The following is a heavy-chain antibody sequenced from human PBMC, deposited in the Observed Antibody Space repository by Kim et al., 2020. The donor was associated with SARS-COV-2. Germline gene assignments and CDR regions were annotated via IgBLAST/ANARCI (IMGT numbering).Heavy chain of an antibody. J-gene: IGHJ3*01. D-gene: IGHD3-16*02. Sequence: SETLSLTCSVTGGSIGSYYWSWIRQPPGKGLEWIGYVYNRGSANYNSSLQSRVTISIDTSKDQIYLRLNAVTSADTAMYFCARSYDFNWGIYRYAFDVWGQGTMVTVSS. CDR1: GGSIGSYY. CDR2: VYNRGSA. CDR3: ARSYDFNWGIYRYAFDV. V-gene: IGHV4-59*01.